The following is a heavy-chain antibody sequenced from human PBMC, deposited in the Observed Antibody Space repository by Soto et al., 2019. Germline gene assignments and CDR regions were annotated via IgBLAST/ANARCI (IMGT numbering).Heavy chain of an antibody. D-gene: IGHD3-22*01. Sequence: VGSLRLSCAASGFTFSSYAMSWVRQAPGKGLEWVSAISGSGGSTYYADSVKGRFTISRDNSKNTLYLQMNSLRAEDTAVYYCTSRTTMIVARDLFDYWGQGTLVTAPQ. CDR1: GFTFSSYA. CDR2: ISGSGGST. CDR3: TSRTTMIVARDLFDY. J-gene: IGHJ4*02. V-gene: IGHV3-23*01.